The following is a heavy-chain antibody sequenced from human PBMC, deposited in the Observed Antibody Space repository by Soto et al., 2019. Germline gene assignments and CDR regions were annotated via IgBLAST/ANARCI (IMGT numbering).Heavy chain of an antibody. J-gene: IGHJ3*02. CDR3: ASRSSWFDAFDI. CDR2: IIPIFGTA. CDR1: GGPFSSYA. V-gene: IGHV1-69*06. D-gene: IGHD6-13*01. Sequence: SVKVSCKASGGPFSSYAISWVRQAPGQGLEWMGGIIPIFGTANYAQKFQGRVTITADKSTSTAYMELSSLRSEDTAVYYCASRSSWFDAFDIWGQGTMVTVSS.